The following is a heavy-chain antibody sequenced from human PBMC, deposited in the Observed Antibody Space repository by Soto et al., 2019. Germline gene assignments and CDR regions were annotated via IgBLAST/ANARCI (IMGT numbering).Heavy chain of an antibody. D-gene: IGHD2-21*01. V-gene: IGHV3-7*01. Sequence: GGSLRLSCAASGFTFSSYWMSWVRQAPGRSLEWVANINFGGGEKYHVDSVEGRFDISRDNPKNSLYLEMNSLRAEDTAVYYSGRSDKIASVDYWGRGFLVPVSS. CDR2: INFGGGEK. CDR1: GFTFSSYW. CDR3: GRSDKIASVDY. J-gene: IGHJ4*02.